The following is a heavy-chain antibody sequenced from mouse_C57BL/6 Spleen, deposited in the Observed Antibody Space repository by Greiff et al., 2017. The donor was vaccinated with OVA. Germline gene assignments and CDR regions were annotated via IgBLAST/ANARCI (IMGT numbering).Heavy chain of an antibody. J-gene: IGHJ4*01. V-gene: IGHV1-85*01. CDR1: GYTFTSYD. D-gene: IGHD2-4*01. CDR3: ARPYYDYDGYAMDY. Sequence: QVQLQHSGPELVKPGASVKLSCKASGYTFTSYDINWVKQRPGQGLEWIGWIYPRDGSTKYNEKFKGKATLTVDTSSSTAYMELHSLTSEDSAVYFCARPYYDYDGYAMDYWGQGTSVTVSS. CDR2: IYPRDGST.